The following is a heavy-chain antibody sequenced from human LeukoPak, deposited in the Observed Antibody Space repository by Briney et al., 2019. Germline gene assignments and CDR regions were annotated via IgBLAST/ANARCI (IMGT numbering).Heavy chain of an antibody. CDR2: IDYSGST. V-gene: IGHV4-59*01. Sequence: SETLSLTCSVSGDSISNFYWSWIRQPPGKGLEWIGYIDYSGSTSYNPSLKSRVTISIDTSKNQFSLRLNSVTAADTAVYYCAREAPGYYGSGSYYLDYWGQGTLVTVSS. CDR1: GDSISNFY. J-gene: IGHJ4*02. D-gene: IGHD3-10*01. CDR3: AREAPGYYGSGSYYLDY.